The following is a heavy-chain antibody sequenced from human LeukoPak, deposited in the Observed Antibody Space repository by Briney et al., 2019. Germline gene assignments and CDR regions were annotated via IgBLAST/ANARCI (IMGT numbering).Heavy chain of an antibody. J-gene: IGHJ4*02. D-gene: IGHD6-13*01. Sequence: GGSLKRSCAASGSTVSGSAMHWIRQASGKGLEWVGRIRSKANSYATAYAASVKGRFTISRDDSKNSAYLQMPSLKTEDTAVYYCTRVLSDSSSAKFDYWGQGTLVTVSS. V-gene: IGHV3-73*01. CDR3: TRVLSDSSSAKFDY. CDR1: GSTVSGSA. CDR2: IRSKANSYAT.